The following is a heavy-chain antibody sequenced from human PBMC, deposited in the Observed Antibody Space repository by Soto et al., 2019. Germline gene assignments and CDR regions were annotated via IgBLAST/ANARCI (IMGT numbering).Heavy chain of an antibody. CDR3: ARDHGGGGLTLEY. V-gene: IGHV3-11*01. Sequence: QVHLEESGGGLVKPGGSLRLSCTASGFIFSDYYMSWIRQARGKGLEWISDISNSGRMTHHADSVEGRFTISRDNAKDSLYLQMNSLRPEDSAIYYCARDHGGGGLTLEYWGQGTLVTVSS. CDR2: ISNSGRMT. J-gene: IGHJ4*02. D-gene: IGHD3-16*01. CDR1: GFIFSDYY.